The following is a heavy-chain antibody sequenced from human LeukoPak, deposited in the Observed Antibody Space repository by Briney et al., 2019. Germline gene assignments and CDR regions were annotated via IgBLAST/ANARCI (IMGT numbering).Heavy chain of an antibody. J-gene: IGHJ4*02. Sequence: GGSLRLSCATSGFTFSTYVMNWFRQAPGKGLEWVSTISVGAEYIFYADSVKGRFTISRDDSNNALYLQMHSLRAEDTAIYYCTKTYHFDSWGQGTLVTVSS. CDR1: GFTFSTYV. CDR2: ISVGAEYI. CDR3: TKTYHFDS. V-gene: IGHV3-23*01.